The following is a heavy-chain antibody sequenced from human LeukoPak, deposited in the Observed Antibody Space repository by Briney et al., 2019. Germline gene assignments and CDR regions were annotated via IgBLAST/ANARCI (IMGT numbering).Heavy chain of an antibody. J-gene: IGHJ4*02. V-gene: IGHV3-30*18. CDR2: ISYDGSNK. CDR3: AKDHSSGWYVDY. Sequence: GGSLRLSCAASGFTFSSYGMHWVRQAPGKGLEWVAVISYDGSNKYYADSVKGRFTISRDNSKNTLYPQMNSLRAEDTAVYYCAKDHSSGWYVDYWGQGTLVTVSS. D-gene: IGHD6-19*01. CDR1: GFTFSSYG.